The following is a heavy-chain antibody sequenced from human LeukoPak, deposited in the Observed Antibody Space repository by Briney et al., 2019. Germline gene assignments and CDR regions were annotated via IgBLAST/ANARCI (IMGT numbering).Heavy chain of an antibody. CDR1: GLTFSRYL. V-gene: IGHV3-7*02. Sequence: GGSLRLSCASSGLTFSRYLMTLGRQAPGKGLEWVATINQDGSDKYYVDSVKGRFTISRDNAQNSLHLQMNSLRVEDTAVYYCAIIRGGNYWGQGTLVTVSS. CDR3: AIIRGGNY. J-gene: IGHJ4*02. CDR2: INQDGSDK. D-gene: IGHD3-10*01.